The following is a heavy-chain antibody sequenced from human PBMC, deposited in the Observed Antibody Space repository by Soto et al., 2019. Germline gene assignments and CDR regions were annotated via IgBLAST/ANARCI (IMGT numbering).Heavy chain of an antibody. V-gene: IGHV3-23*01. D-gene: IGHD1-1*01. CDR2: ISGNSGTI. Sequence: HPGGSLRLSCAASGFTFSSYSMSWVRQAPGKRLEWVSIISGNSGTIEYADSAKGRFTISRDNSKNMLYLQMGSLRAEDTAVYYCATGIGNPSYFAYWGQGTLVTVSS. CDR1: GFTFSSYS. J-gene: IGHJ4*02. CDR3: ATGIGNPSYFAY.